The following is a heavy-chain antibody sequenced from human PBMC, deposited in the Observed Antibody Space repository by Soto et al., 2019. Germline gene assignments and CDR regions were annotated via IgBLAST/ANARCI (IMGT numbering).Heavy chain of an antibody. D-gene: IGHD2-21*01. V-gene: IGHV1-46*03. Sequence: GASVKVSCKASGYTFTSYYMHWVRQAPGQGLEWMGMISPGGDRTTYAQKFQGRVTMTRDTSTSTVYMELSSLKSEDTAVYYCARGAYCGGDCYDYWGQGTLVTVSS. J-gene: IGHJ4*02. CDR3: ARGAYCGGDCYDY. CDR1: GYTFTSYY. CDR2: ISPGGDRT.